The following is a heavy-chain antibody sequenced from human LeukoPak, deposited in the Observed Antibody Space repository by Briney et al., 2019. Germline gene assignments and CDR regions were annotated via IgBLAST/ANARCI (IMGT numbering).Heavy chain of an antibody. Sequence: GGSLRLFCAASGFTFSNYAMSWVRQAPGKGLEWVSSITGSGGNTYYVDSVKGRFTISRDNAKDSLFLQMSSLRADDTAVYYCARGIVAGTFDHWGQGILVTVSS. J-gene: IGHJ4*02. V-gene: IGHV3-23*01. CDR3: ARGIVAGTFDH. CDR2: ITGSGGNT. D-gene: IGHD5-12*01. CDR1: GFTFSNYA.